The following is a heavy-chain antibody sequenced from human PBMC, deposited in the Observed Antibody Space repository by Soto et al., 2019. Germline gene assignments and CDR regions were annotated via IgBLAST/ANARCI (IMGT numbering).Heavy chain of an antibody. D-gene: IGHD5-18*01. CDR3: ARGDTPMITGMDSFDI. CDR2: IKQDGTEK. V-gene: IGHV3-7*01. CDR1: GFTFRRYW. J-gene: IGHJ3*02. Sequence: VGSLRLSCAASGFTFRRYWMNWVRQAPGKGLEWVADIKQDGTEKNYVDSVKGRFTISRDNARNSLYLQMDSLRAEDTAVYFCARGDTPMITGMDSFDIWGQGTMVTGSS.